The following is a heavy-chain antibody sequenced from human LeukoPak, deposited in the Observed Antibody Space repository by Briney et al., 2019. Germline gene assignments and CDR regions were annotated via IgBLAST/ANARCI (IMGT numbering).Heavy chain of an antibody. J-gene: IGHJ5*02. V-gene: IGHV1-58*02. D-gene: IGHD2-21*02. CDR3: AAERVVVTANNWFDP. CDR1: GFTFTSSA. Sequence: SVKVSCKASGFTFTSSAMQWVRQARGQRLEWIGWIVVGSGNTNYAQKFQERVTITRDMSTSTAYMELSSLRSEDTAVYYCAAERVVVTANNWFDPWGQGTLVTVSP. CDR2: IVVGSGNT.